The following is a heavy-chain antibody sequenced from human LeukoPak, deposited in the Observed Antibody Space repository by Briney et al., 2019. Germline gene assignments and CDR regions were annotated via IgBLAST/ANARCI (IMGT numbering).Heavy chain of an antibody. V-gene: IGHV3-30*04. CDR2: ISYDGSNK. D-gene: IGHD5-18*01. CDR1: GFTFSSYA. CDR3: ARQGGDTAMVSDAFDI. J-gene: IGHJ3*02. Sequence: GGSLRLSCAASGFTFSSYAMHWVRQAAGKGLEWVAVISYDGSNKYYADSVKGRFTISRDNSKNTLYLQMNSLRAEDTAVYYCARQGGDTAMVSDAFDIWGQGTMVTVSS.